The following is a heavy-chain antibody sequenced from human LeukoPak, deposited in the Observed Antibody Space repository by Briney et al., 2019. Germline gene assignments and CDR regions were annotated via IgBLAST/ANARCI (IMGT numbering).Heavy chain of an antibody. D-gene: IGHD2-2*01. CDR1: GGSINSYY. CDR3: ARRDGYCSSSSCYFARFDP. J-gene: IGHJ5*02. Sequence: PSETLSLTCTVSGGSINSYYWSWIRQPPGKGLEWIGDIYYSGRTNHNPSLKSRVTVSVDTSKNQFSLKLSSVTAADTAVYHCARRDGYCSSSSCYFARFDPWGQGTLVTVSS. CDR2: IYYSGRT. V-gene: IGHV4-59*08.